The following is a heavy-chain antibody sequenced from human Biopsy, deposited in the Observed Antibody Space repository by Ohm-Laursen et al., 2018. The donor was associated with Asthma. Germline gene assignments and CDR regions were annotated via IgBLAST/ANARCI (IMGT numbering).Heavy chain of an antibody. CDR2: VIPLFDTG. D-gene: IGHD6-19*01. V-gene: IGHV1-69*13. CDR1: GDTFRTSA. Sequence: SVKVSCKTSGDTFRTSAFSWVRQAPGQGLEWMGGVIPLFDTGDYAQKFQGRVTITADESTSTAYMEVTSLRSEDTAIYYCARCQVGYSSGWSLLLKKIYYSGMDVWGQGTAVTVSS. J-gene: IGHJ6*02. CDR3: ARCQVGYSSGWSLLLKKIYYSGMDV.